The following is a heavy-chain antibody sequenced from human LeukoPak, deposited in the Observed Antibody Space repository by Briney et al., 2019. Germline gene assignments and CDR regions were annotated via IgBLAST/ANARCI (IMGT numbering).Heavy chain of an antibody. CDR1: GFTFSDYY. D-gene: IGHD3-10*01. V-gene: IGHV3-11*05. CDR2: ISSSSSYT. CDR3: AKGPSSSAFDY. Sequence: PGGSLRLSCAASGFTFSDYYMSWIRQAPGKGLEWVSYISSSSSYTNYADSVKGRFTISRDNAKNSLYLQMNSLRAEDTAVYYCAKGPSSSAFDYWGQGTLVTVSS. J-gene: IGHJ4*02.